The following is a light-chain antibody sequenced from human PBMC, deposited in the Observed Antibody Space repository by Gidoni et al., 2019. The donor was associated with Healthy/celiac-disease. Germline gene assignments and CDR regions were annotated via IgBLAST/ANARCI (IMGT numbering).Light chain of an antibody. Sequence: EIVLTQSPATLSLSPWERATLSCRASQSVSSYLAWYQQKPGQAPRLLIYDASNSATGIPARFSGSGSGTDFTLTISSLEPEDFAVYYCQQRSKAWTFGQGTKVEIK. CDR2: DAS. J-gene: IGKJ1*01. CDR1: QSVSSY. V-gene: IGKV3-11*01. CDR3: QQRSKAWT.